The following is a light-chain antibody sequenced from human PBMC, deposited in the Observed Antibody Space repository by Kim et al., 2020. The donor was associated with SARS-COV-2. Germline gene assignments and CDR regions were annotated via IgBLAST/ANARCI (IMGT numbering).Light chain of an antibody. V-gene: IGKV3-20*01. CDR2: GAS. CDR3: LQYGTSSL. J-gene: IGKJ4*01. Sequence: PGERVDLSCRASQSGRDSSLAWDQKKPGQAPRLLIFGASSRAAGIPDRFSGSGSGTDFTLTISGLEPEDFAVYYCLQYGTSSLFGGGTKVDIK. CDR1: QSGRDSS.